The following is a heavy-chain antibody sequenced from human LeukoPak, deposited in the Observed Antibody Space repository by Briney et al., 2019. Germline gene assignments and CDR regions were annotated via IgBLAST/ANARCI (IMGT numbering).Heavy chain of an antibody. CDR1: GFTFSSYG. V-gene: IGHV3-33*01. Sequence: GGSLRLSCAASGFTFSSYGMHWVRQAPGKGLEWVAVIWYDGSNKYYADSVKGRFTISRDNSKNTLYLQMNSLRAEDTAAYYCAREDGSGSYHFDYWGQGTLVTVSS. CDR3: AREDGSGSYHFDY. D-gene: IGHD3-10*01. CDR2: IWYDGSNK. J-gene: IGHJ4*02.